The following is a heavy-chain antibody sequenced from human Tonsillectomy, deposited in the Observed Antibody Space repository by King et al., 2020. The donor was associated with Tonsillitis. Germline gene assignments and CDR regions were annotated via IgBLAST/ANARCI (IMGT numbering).Heavy chain of an antibody. CDR1: GFTFSSYS. D-gene: IGHD2-15*01. CDR2: ISSSSSYI. J-gene: IGHJ4*02. Sequence: VQLVESGGGLVKPGGSLRLSCAASGFTFSSYSMNWVRQAPGKGLEWVSSISSSSSYINYADSVKGRFTISRDNAKNSLYLQMNSLRAEDTAVYYCARIQVGVNCSGGSCYSDYFDYWGQGTLVTVSS. CDR3: ARIQVGVNCSGGSCYSDYFDY. V-gene: IGHV3-21*01.